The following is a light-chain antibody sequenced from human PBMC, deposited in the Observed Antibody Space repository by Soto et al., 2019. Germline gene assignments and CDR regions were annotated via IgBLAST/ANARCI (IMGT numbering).Light chain of an antibody. CDR1: QSVSSN. J-gene: IGKJ1*01. V-gene: IGKV3-15*01. Sequence: EIVMTQSPATLSVSPGERATLSCGASQSVSSNLAWYQQKPGQAPRLLMYGASTRATGIPDRFSGSGSGTEFTLTINSLQSEDFAVYYCQQHNNWPPWTFGQGTKVEIK. CDR2: GAS. CDR3: QQHNNWPPWT.